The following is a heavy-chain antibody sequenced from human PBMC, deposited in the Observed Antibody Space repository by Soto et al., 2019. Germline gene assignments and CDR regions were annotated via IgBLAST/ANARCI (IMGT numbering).Heavy chain of an antibody. CDR2: IIPIFGTA. D-gene: IGHD3-9*01. CDR1: GGTFSSYA. V-gene: IGHV1-69*01. CDR3: ASDRPSYDILAGPGDV. J-gene: IGHJ6*02. Sequence: QVQLVQSGAEVKKPGSSVKVSCKASGGTFSSYAFSWVRQAPGQGLEWMGGIIPIFGTANYAQKFQGRVTITADESTSTAYMELSSLRSEDTAVYYCASDRPSYDILAGPGDVWGQGTTVTVSS.